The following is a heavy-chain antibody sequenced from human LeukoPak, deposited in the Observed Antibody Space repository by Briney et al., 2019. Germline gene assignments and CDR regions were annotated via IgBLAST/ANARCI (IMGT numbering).Heavy chain of an antibody. D-gene: IGHD3-9*01. Sequence: GGSLRLSCAASGFTFSNAWMSWVRQAPGKGLEWVSAISGSGGSTYYADSVKGRFTISRDNSKNTLYLQMNSLRAEDTAVYYCAKVESRIRYFDWYDAFDIWGQGTMVTVSS. CDR2: ISGSGGST. V-gene: IGHV3-23*01. CDR3: AKVESRIRYFDWYDAFDI. CDR1: GFTFSNAW. J-gene: IGHJ3*02.